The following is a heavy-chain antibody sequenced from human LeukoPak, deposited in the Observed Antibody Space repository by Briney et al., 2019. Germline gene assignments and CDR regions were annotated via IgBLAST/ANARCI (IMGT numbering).Heavy chain of an antibody. V-gene: IGHV3-74*01. CDR1: GFAFSRYW. CDR3: ARIPRSARAFDI. D-gene: IGHD2-21*01. J-gene: IGHJ3*02. CDR2: INSDGRSA. Sequence: GGSLRLSCAASGFAFSRYWMHWVRQAPGKGLVWVSRINSDGRSAVYADSVKGRFTISRDNAKNSLYLQMNSLRAEDTAVYYCARIPRSARAFDIWGQGTMVTVSS.